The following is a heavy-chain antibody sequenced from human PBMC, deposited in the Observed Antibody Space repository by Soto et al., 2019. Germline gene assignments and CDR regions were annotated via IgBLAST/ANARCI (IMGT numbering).Heavy chain of an antibody. V-gene: IGHV3-11*06. CDR2: ISSSSSYT. Sequence: QVQLVESGGGLVKPGGSLRLSCAASGFTFSDYYMSWIRQAPGKGLEWVSYISSSSSYTNYADSVKGRFTISRDNAKNPLYLQMNSLRAEDTAVYYCARGYYDSSGYTGFDYWGQGTLVTVSS. D-gene: IGHD3-22*01. CDR3: ARGYYDSSGYTGFDY. J-gene: IGHJ4*02. CDR1: GFTFSDYY.